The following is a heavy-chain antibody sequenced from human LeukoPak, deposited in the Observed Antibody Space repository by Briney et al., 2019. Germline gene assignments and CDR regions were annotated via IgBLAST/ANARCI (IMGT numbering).Heavy chain of an antibody. CDR3: TTDLYYYDSSGYYSAPDY. J-gene: IGHJ4*02. D-gene: IGHD3-22*01. Sequence: GGSLRLSCAASGFTFSNAWMSWVRQAPGKGLGWVGRIKSKSDGGTTDYAAPVKGRFTISRDDSKNTLYLQMNSLKTEDTAVYYCTTDLYYYDSSGYYSAPDYWGQGTLVTVSS. CDR2: IKSKSDGGTT. V-gene: IGHV3-15*01. CDR1: GFTFSNAW.